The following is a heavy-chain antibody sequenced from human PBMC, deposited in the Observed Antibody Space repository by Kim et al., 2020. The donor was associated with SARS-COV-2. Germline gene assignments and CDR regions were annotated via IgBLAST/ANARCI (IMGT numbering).Heavy chain of an antibody. V-gene: IGHV1-18*01. D-gene: IGHD3-10*01. CDR3: ARRWRVVRGPTPSYYYGMDV. Sequence: ASVNVSCKASGYTFTSYGISWVRQAPGQGLEWMGWISAYNGNTNYAQKLQGRVTMTTDTSTSTAYMELRSLRSDDTAVYYCARRWRVVRGPTPSYYYGMDVWGQGTTVTVS. CDR1: GYTFTSYG. J-gene: IGHJ6*02. CDR2: ISAYNGNT.